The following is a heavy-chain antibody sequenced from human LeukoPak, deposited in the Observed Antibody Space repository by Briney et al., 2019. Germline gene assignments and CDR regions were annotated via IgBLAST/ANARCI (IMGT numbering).Heavy chain of an antibody. CDR2: ISSSGSTI. D-gene: IGHD3-10*01. V-gene: IGHV3-48*03. CDR1: GFTFSSCE. Sequence: GGSLRLSCAASGFTFSSCEMNWVRQAPGKGLEWVSYISSSGSTIYHADTVKGRFTISRDNAKNSLYLQMNSLRAEDTAVYYCAREHYYGSGSDYWGQGTLVTVSS. J-gene: IGHJ4*02. CDR3: AREHYYGSGSDY.